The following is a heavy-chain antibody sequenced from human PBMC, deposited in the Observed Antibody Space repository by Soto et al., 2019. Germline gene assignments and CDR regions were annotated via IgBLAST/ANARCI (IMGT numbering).Heavy chain of an antibody. J-gene: IGHJ5*02. V-gene: IGHV4-38-2*02. CDR2: VYHSGAT. Sequence: AETLSLTCYVSGYSMTIGFYWGWILHTPGKGLEWIGSVYHSGATYYNPSLQSRVSISVDTSKSQFSLKLISATAADTGTYYCARERSFARPAGWFEPWGQGNQVTVSS. CDR1: GYSMTIGFY. D-gene: IGHD6-13*01. CDR3: ARERSFARPAGWFEP.